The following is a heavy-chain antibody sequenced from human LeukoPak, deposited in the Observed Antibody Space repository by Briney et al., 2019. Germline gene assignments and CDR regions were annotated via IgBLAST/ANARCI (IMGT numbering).Heavy chain of an antibody. CDR2: IYHSGST. Sequence: SETLSLTCTVSGYSISSGYYWGWIRQPPGKWLEWIGSIYHSGSTYYNPSLKSRVTMSVDTSKNQFSLKLSSVTAADTAVYYCARETYYYGSNDYWGQGTLVTVSS. CDR1: GYSISSGYY. J-gene: IGHJ4*02. V-gene: IGHV4-38-2*02. CDR3: ARETYYYGSNDY. D-gene: IGHD3-10*01.